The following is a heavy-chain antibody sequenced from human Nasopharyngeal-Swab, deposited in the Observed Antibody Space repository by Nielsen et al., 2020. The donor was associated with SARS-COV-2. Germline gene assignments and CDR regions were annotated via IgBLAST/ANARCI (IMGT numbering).Heavy chain of an antibody. D-gene: IGHD3-10*01. Sequence: GGSLRLSCAASGFTFSSYGMHWVSQAPGKGLEWVAVIWYDGSNKYYADSVKGRFTISRDNSKNTLYLQMNSLRAEDTAVYYCARVGSGSYYLYYFDYWGQGTLVTVSS. CDR1: GFTFSSYG. V-gene: IGHV3-33*01. CDR2: IWYDGSNK. CDR3: ARVGSGSYYLYYFDY. J-gene: IGHJ4*02.